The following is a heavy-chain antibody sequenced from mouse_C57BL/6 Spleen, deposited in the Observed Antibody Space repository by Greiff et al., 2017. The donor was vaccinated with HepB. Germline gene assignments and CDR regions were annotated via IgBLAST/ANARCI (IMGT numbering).Heavy chain of an antibody. J-gene: IGHJ3*01. V-gene: IGHV1-50*01. Sequence: QVQLKQPGAELVKPGASVKLSCKASGYTFTSYWMQWVKQRPGQGLEWIGEIDPSDSYTNYNQKFKGKATLTVDTSSSTAYMQLSSLTSEDSAVYYCATYGSNMVTTRFAYWGQGTLVTVSA. CDR2: IDPSDSYT. CDR1: GYTFTSYW. CDR3: ATYGSNMVTTRFAY. D-gene: IGHD2-2*01.